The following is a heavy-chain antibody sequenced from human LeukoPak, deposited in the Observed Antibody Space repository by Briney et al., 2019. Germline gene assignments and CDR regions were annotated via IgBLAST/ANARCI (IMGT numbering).Heavy chain of an antibody. J-gene: IGHJ3*02. CDR3: ARGHLPYCGGDCYSQACDI. CDR2: VNPNGGDT. CDR1: GYSFAGYH. Sequence: RASVKVSCKSSGYSFAGYHMHWVRQAPGQGLEWMGWVNPNGGDTNYAQKFQGRVTMTRDTSVSTAYMELSGLRSDDTAVYYCARGHLPYCGGDCYSQACDIWGQGTMVTVSS. V-gene: IGHV1-2*02. D-gene: IGHD2-21*02.